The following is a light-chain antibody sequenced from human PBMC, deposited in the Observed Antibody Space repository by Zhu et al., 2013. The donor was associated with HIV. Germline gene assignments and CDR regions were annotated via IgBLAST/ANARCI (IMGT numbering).Light chain of an antibody. CDR3: QQPNIFPFS. CDR2: IAS. V-gene: IGKV1-13*02. CDR1: HDVSVA. Sequence: AIQLTQSPSSLSASVGDRVTITCRASHDVSVALAWYQQKSRNPPKLLIYIASRLESGVPSRFSGSGSGTEFTLTINNLQPDDVSTYYCQQPNIFPFSFGPGTKVEI. J-gene: IGKJ3*01.